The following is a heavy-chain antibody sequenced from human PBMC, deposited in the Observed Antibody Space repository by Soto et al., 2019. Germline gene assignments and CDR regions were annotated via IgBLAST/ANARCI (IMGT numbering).Heavy chain of an antibody. CDR3: AKTAEAVAGTVYGY. CDR1: GFTFSTYP. CDR2: ISGSGIST. J-gene: IGHJ4*02. Sequence: GGSLRLSCAASGFTFSTYPMSWVRQAPGKGLEWVSGISGSGISTYYTDSVKGRFTISRDNSKNTVFLQMNSLRDEDTAVYYCAKTAEAVAGTVYGYWGQGTLVTVSS. D-gene: IGHD6-19*01. V-gene: IGHV3-23*01.